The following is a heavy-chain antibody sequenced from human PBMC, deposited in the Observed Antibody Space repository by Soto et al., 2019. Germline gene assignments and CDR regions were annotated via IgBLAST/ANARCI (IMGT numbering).Heavy chain of an antibody. D-gene: IGHD2-2*01. CDR3: ARHQGYVPNY. J-gene: IGHJ4*02. Sequence: QLQLQESGPGLVKPSETLSLTCTVSGGSISSSSYYWRWIRQPPGKRLEWIGSIYYSGSTYYNPALKSRVTISVDTSKNQFSLKLSSVTAADTAVYYCARHQGYVPNYWGQGTLVTVSS. CDR2: IYYSGST. V-gene: IGHV4-39*01. CDR1: GGSISSSSYY.